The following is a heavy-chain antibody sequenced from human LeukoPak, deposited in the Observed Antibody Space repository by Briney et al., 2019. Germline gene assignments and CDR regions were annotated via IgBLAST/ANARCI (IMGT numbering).Heavy chain of an antibody. CDR1: GYTFTSYG. Sequence: ASVKVSCKASGYTFTSYGISWVRQAPGQGLEWMGWISAYNGNTNYAQKLQGRVTMTTDTSTSTAYMELRSLRSDDTAVYYCARVSITMVFLPGTGFDPWGQGTLVTVSS. V-gene: IGHV1-18*01. CDR3: ARVSITMVFLPGTGFDP. J-gene: IGHJ5*02. CDR2: ISAYNGNT. D-gene: IGHD3-10*01.